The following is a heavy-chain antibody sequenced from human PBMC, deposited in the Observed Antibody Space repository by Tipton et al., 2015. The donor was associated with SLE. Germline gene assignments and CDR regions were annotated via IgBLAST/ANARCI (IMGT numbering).Heavy chain of an antibody. V-gene: IGHV3-21*04. CDR3: AKAWGDFWSGQGYSFDI. J-gene: IGHJ3*02. D-gene: IGHD3-3*01. Sequence: SLRLSCVASGFTFSDYTMNWVRQTPGKGLEWVSSISSTGRYIYYSDSVKGRFTISRDNSKNTLYLQMNSLRAEDTAVYYCAKAWGDFWSGQGYSFDIWGQGTMVTVSS. CDR2: ISSTGRYI. CDR1: GFTFSDYT.